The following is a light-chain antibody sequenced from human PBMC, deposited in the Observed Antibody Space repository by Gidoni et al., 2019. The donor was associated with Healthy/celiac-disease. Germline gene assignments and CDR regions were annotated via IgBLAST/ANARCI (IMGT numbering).Light chain of an antibody. CDR1: QSLGSW. CDR3: QQYNSYPWT. J-gene: IGKJ1*01. CDR2: KAS. Sequence: DIQLTQSPSTLSASVGDRFTIPGRASQSLGSWLAWYQQKPGQAPKLLLYKASSLESGVPSMCSGSGSGTEFTLTISILQPDVFATYYCQQYNSYPWTFGQGTKVEIK. V-gene: IGKV1-5*03.